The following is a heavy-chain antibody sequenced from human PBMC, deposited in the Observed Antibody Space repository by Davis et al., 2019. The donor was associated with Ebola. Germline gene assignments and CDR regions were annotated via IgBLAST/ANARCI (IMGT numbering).Heavy chain of an antibody. CDR1: GFTFSSYA. J-gene: IGHJ6*02. CDR2: MSGSGDNT. CDR3: ANRNNFWSGYLYYGFDV. D-gene: IGHD3-3*01. Sequence: GESLKISCAASGFTFSSYAMSWVRQAPGKGLEWVSTMSGSGDNTYYADSVQGRFTISRDNSKDTLYLQMNSLRADDTAVYYCANRNNFWSGYLYYGFDVWGQGTTVTVSS. V-gene: IGHV3-23*01.